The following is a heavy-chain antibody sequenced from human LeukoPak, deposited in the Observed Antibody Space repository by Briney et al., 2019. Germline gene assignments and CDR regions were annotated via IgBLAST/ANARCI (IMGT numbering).Heavy chain of an antibody. CDR3: AKIPYCSSTSCYDDWDY. CDR1: GFTFSSYG. V-gene: IGHV3-30*18. Sequence: PGGSLRLSCAASGFTFSSYGMHWVRQAPGKGLEGVAVISYDGSNKYYADSVKGRFTISRDNSKNTLYLQMNSLRAEDTAVYYCAKIPYCSSTSCYDDWDYWGQGTLVTVSS. D-gene: IGHD2-2*01. J-gene: IGHJ4*02. CDR2: ISYDGSNK.